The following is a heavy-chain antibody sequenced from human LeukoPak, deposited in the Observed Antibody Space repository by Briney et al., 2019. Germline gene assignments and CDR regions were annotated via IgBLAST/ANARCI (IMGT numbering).Heavy chain of an antibody. CDR1: GGSISCYF. Sequence: SETLALTWASSGGSISCYFWRWLRQTPGEGLGWIGYIYYSGSTNYNASLKSRVTISVDTSKNQFSLKLSSVTAADTAVYYCATMVQGSGWFDPWGQGTLVTVSS. D-gene: IGHD3-10*01. CDR2: IYYSGST. CDR3: ATMVQGSGWFDP. V-gene: IGHV4-59*12. J-gene: IGHJ5*02.